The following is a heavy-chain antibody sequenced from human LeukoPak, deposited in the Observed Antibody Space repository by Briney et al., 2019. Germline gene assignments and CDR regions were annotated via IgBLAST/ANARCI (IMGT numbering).Heavy chain of an antibody. J-gene: IGHJ5*02. Sequence: PSETLSLTCTVSGGSISSGSYYWSWIRQPAGKGLEWIGRIYTSGSTNYNPSLKSRVTISVDTSKNQFSLKLSSVTAADTAVYYCARVLGNNWFDPWGQGTLVTVSS. CDR1: GGSISSGSYY. V-gene: IGHV4-61*02. CDR2: IYTSGST. CDR3: ARVLGNNWFDP. D-gene: IGHD1-26*01.